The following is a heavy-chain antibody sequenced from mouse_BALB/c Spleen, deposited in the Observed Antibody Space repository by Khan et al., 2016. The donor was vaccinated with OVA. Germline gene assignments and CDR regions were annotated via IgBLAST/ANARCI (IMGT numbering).Heavy chain of an antibody. J-gene: IGHJ4*01. V-gene: IGHV2-5*01. D-gene: IGHD1-1*01. CDR1: GFSLTSYG. CDR2: IWRGGST. CDR3: AKKITTVDYYAMDY. Sequence: VQLQQSGPGLVQPSQSLSITCTVSGFSLTSYGVHWVRQSPGKGLEWLGVIWRGGSTDYNAAFMSRLSITKDNSKNQVFFKMNSLQADDTAIYYCAKKITTVDYYAMDYWGQGTSVTVSS.